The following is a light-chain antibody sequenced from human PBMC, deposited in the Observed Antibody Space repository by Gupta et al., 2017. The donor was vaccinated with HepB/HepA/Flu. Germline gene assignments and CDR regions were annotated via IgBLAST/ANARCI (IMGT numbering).Light chain of an antibody. CDR1: SSDVGAYNL. J-gene: IGLJ1*01. CDR2: EVT. CDR3: SSYAGSNTLYV. Sequence: QSALTQPASVSGSPGQSITISCTGASSDVGAYNLVSWYQQYPGKAPKLMIYEVTKRPSGVSNRFSGSKSGSTASLTISGLQTEDEADYYCSSYAGSNTLYVFGTGTKVTVL. V-gene: IGLV2-23*02.